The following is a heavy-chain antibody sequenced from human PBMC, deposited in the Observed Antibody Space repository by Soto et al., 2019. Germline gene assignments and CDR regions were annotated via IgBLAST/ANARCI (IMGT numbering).Heavy chain of an antibody. Sequence: VGSLRLSCAASGFSFSTYGMHWVRQAPGKGLEWVAAISYDGNNKYYADSVKGRFTISRDTSKNTLYLQMNSLRVEDTSVYYCAKGIQYSSGWADYWGQGTLVTVSS. D-gene: IGHD6-19*01. J-gene: IGHJ4*02. CDR1: GFSFSTYG. CDR3: AKGIQYSSGWADY. V-gene: IGHV3-30*18. CDR2: ISYDGNNK.